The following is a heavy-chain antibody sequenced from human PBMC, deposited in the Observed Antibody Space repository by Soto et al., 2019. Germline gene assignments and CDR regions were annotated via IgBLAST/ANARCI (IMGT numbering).Heavy chain of an antibody. J-gene: IGHJ6*02. CDR3: AREAVAPYYYYGMDV. Sequence: QVQLVQSGAEVKKPGASVKVSCKACGYTFTRSGISWVRQAPGQGLEWMGWISTYNGDTNNAQTFQGRVTMTTDTSTSTVHMEVRSLRSDDTAVYYCAREAVAPYYYYGMDVWGQGTPLTVSS. CDR1: GYTFTRSG. CDR2: ISTYNGDT. D-gene: IGHD5-12*01. V-gene: IGHV1-18*01.